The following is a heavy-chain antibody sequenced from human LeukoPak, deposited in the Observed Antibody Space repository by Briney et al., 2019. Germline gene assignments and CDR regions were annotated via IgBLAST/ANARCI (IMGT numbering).Heavy chain of an antibody. CDR3: ARGSGSSWYWYFDL. D-gene: IGHD6-13*01. J-gene: IGHJ2*01. CDR1: DDSISDYY. Sequence: SETLSLTCTVSDDSISDYYRGWIRQPPEKGLEWIGYIYYSGSTNYNPSLKSRVTISVDTSKNQFSLKLSSVTAADTAVYYCARGSGSSWYWYFDLWGRGTLVTVSS. CDR2: IYYSGST. V-gene: IGHV4-59*01.